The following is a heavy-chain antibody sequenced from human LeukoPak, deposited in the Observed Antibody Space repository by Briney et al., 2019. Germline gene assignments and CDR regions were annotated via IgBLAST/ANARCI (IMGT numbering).Heavy chain of an antibody. V-gene: IGHV5-51*01. CDR2: IYPGDSDT. Sequence: GESLQISCKGSGYSFSTYWIGWVRQMPGKGLEWMGIIYPGDSDTRCSPSFQGQVTISADKSISTAYLQWSSLKASDTAVYYCARRQDPKHFDYWGQGTLVTVSS. J-gene: IGHJ4*02. CDR3: ARRQDPKHFDY. CDR1: GYSFSTYW.